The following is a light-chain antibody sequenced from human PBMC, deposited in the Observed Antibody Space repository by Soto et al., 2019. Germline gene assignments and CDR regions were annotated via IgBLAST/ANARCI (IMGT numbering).Light chain of an antibody. CDR2: DAS. CDR3: QQRSKWPYT. V-gene: IGKV3-11*01. J-gene: IGKJ2*01. CDR1: QSVSSY. Sequence: EIVLTQSPATLSLSPGERATLSCRASQSVSSYLAWYHQKPGQAPRLLIYDASNRATGIPARFSGSGSGADFTLTISSLEPEDFAVYYCQQRSKWPYTFGQGTKLEIK.